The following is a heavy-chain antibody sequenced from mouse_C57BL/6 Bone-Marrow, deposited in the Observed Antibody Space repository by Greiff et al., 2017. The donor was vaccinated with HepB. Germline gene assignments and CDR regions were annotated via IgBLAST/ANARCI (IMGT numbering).Heavy chain of an antibody. CDR1: GFTFSDYG. CDR3: ARALRLYYAMDY. V-gene: IGHV5-17*01. CDR2: ISSGSSTI. J-gene: IGHJ4*01. Sequence: DVKLVESGGGLVKPGGSLKLSCAASGFTFSDYGMHWVRQAPEKGLEWVAYISSGSSTIYYADTVKGRFTISRDNAKNTLFLQMTSLRSEDTAMYYCARALRLYYAMDYWGQGTSVTVSS. D-gene: IGHD2-12*01.